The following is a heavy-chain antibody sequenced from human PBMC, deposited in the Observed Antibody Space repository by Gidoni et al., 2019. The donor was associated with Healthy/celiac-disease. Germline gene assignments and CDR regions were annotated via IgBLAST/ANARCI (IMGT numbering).Heavy chain of an antibody. Sequence: EVQLVESGGGLVQPGGSLRLSCAASGFTFSSYWMHWDRQAPGKGLVWVSRINSDGSSTSYADSVKGRFTISRDNAKNTLYLQMNSLRAEDTAVYYCARVDSSSSEIYYFDYWGQGTLVTVSS. D-gene: IGHD6-6*01. J-gene: IGHJ4*02. CDR1: GFTFSSYW. CDR2: INSDGSST. V-gene: IGHV3-74*01. CDR3: ARVDSSSSEIYYFDY.